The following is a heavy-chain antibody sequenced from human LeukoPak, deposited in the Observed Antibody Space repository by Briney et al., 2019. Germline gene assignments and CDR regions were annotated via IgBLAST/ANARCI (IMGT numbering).Heavy chain of an antibody. J-gene: IGHJ3*02. CDR2: FDPEDGET. V-gene: IGHV1-24*01. CDR1: GYTLTELS. Sequence: GASVKVSCKVSGYTLTELSMHWVRQAPGKGLEWMGGFDPEDGETIYAQKFQGRVTMTEDTSTDTAYMELSSLRSDDTAVYYCARDLVIYALSPRAAAFDIWGQGTMVTVSS. CDR3: ARDLVIYALSPRAAAFDI. D-gene: IGHD3-16*02.